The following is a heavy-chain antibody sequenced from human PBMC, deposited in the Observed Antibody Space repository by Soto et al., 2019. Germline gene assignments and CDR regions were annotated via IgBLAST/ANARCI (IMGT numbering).Heavy chain of an antibody. Sequence: SETLSLTCTVSGGSVSSSNYYWTWIRQPPGKGLEWIGDIYYSGRTNDNPSLRSRVTISIDTSKNQFSLSLSSVTAADTAVYYCARGGTRGSSFYWGQGTLVTVSS. CDR1: GGSVSSSNYY. V-gene: IGHV4-61*01. CDR2: IYYSGRT. CDR3: ARGGTRGSSFY. J-gene: IGHJ4*02. D-gene: IGHD6-13*01.